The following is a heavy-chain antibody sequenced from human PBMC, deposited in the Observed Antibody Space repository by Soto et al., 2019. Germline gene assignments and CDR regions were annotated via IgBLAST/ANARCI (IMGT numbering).Heavy chain of an antibody. CDR2: INGDGSST. D-gene: IGHD1-26*01. CDR1: GFTFSKYW. J-gene: IGHJ2*01. Sequence: EVQLVESGGGLVQPGGSLRLSCAASGFTFSKYWMYWVRQAPGKGLVWVSRINGDGSSTTYADSVKGRFTISRDNANNALHLQMNSLRAEDTALYYCASLGGTSRLSYFDLWGRGTLVTVSS. CDR3: ASLGGTSRLSYFDL. V-gene: IGHV3-74*01.